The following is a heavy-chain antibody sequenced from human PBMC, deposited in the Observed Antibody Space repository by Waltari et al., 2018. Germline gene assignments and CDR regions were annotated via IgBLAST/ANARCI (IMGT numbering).Heavy chain of an antibody. CDR1: GFTFSDFA. D-gene: IGHD6-25*01. CDR3: AKDRSASYNYFYGLGG. J-gene: IGHJ6*02. CDR2: ITYDASNK. Sequence: QVQLVESGGGVVRPGRSLRLSCAASGFTFSDFAMHWVRQAPGKGREWVAFITYDASNKYYADSVKGRFTISRDSSTKIIYLQMNSLRAEDTAVYYCAKDRSASYNYFYGLGGWGQGTTVSVSS. V-gene: IGHV3-30*18.